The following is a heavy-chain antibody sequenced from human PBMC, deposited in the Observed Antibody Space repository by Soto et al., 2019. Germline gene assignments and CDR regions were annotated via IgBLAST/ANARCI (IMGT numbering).Heavy chain of an antibody. J-gene: IGHJ6*03. Sequence: GASVKVSCKVSGYTLTELSMHWVRQAPGKGLEWMGGFDPEDGETIYAQKFQGRVTMTEDTSTDTAYMELSSLRSEDTAVYYCATKSRYDFCSGSQSEYYYYYLDVWGKGTTVTVSS. D-gene: IGHD3-3*01. CDR2: FDPEDGET. V-gene: IGHV1-24*01. CDR1: GYTLTELS. CDR3: ATKSRYDFCSGSQSEYYYYYLDV.